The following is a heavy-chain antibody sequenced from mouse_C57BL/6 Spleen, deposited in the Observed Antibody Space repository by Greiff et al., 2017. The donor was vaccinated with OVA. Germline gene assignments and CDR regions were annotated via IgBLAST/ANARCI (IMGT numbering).Heavy chain of an antibody. CDR2: IYPGDGDT. CDR3: ARRGGNFDY. V-gene: IGHV1-82*01. CDR1: GYAFSSSW. J-gene: IGHJ2*01. Sequence: LVEPGASVKISCKASGYAFSSSWMNWVKQRPGKGLEWIGRIYPGDGDTNYNGKFKGKATLTADKSSSTAYMQLSSLTSEDSAVYFCARRGGNFDYWGQGTTLTVSS.